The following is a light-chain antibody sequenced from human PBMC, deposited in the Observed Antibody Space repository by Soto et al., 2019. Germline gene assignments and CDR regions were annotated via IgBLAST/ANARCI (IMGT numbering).Light chain of an antibody. CDR3: QQSFSSSWT. Sequence: DIHMTQSPSSLSASVGDRVTITCRASQSVSNYLNWYQQKPGKAPKFLIYAASNLRSGVPSRFSGSGSGTDFTLTISGLQREDFATYFCQQSFSSSWTFGPGTKVDIK. V-gene: IGKV1-39*01. CDR1: QSVSNY. J-gene: IGKJ1*01. CDR2: AAS.